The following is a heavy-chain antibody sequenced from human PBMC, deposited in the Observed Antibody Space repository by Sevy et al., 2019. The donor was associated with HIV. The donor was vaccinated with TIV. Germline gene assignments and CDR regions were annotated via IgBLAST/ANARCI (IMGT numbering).Heavy chain of an antibody. CDR2: IRSKANSYAT. V-gene: IGHV3-73*01. D-gene: IGHD2-8*02. CDR3: TRRGDGYNPRAFVWTGGVYYGMDV. Sequence: GGSLRLSCAASGFTFSGSAMHWVRQASGKGLEWVGRIRSKANSYATAYAASVKGRFTIARDDSKNTAYLQMNSLKTEDTAVYYCTRRGDGYNPRAFVWTGGVYYGMDVWGQGTTVTVSS. J-gene: IGHJ6*02. CDR1: GFTFSGSA.